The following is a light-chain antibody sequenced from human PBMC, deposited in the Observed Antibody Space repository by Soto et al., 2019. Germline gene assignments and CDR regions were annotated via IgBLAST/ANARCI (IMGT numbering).Light chain of an antibody. CDR2: GAS. J-gene: IGKJ5*01. V-gene: IGKV3-15*01. CDR3: QQYNNWPPIT. CDR1: QSVSSN. Sequence: EIVMPQSPATLSVSPGERATLSCRASQSVSSNLAWYQQQPGQAPRLLMYGASTRATGIPARFSGSGSETEFTLTISSLQSEDFAVYYCQQYNNWPPITFGQGTRLEIK.